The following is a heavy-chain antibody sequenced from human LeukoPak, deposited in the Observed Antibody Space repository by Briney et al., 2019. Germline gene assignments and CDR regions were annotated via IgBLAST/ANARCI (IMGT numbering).Heavy chain of an antibody. CDR1: GYTFTDYY. CDR2: INPNSGGT. Sequence: ASVKVSCKASGYTFTDYYIHWVRQAPGQGLEWMGWINPNSGGTNYAQKFQGRVTMTRDTSISTAYMESSGLRSDDTAVYYCARDYPGMITGVEKYFFDYWGQGTLVTVSS. CDR3: ARDYPGMITGVEKYFFDY. D-gene: IGHD7-27*01. J-gene: IGHJ4*02. V-gene: IGHV1-2*02.